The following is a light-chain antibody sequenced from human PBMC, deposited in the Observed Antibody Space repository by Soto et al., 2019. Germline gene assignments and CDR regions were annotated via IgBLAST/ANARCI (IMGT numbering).Light chain of an antibody. Sequence: QSVLTQPPSASGSPGQSVTISCTGNSSDVGGYNFVSWYQHHPGKDPKLIIYEVNKRPSGVPNRFSGSKSGNTASLTVAGLQAVDEADYYCNSYAGSNIYVFGTGTKVTVL. CDR3: NSYAGSNIYV. V-gene: IGLV2-8*01. J-gene: IGLJ1*01. CDR2: EVN. CDR1: SSDVGGYNF.